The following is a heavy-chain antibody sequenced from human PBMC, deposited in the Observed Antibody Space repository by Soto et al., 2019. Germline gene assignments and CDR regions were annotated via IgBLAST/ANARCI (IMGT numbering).Heavy chain of an antibody. CDR3: ARDLWGYCGTDCYPLDV. J-gene: IGHJ6*02. D-gene: IGHD2-21*02. Sequence: ETLSLTCTVSGASIRGYYWSWTRQPPGKGLEWIGYMYNTGSTVYNPSFKSRVTISVDTSKNQFSLKLNSVTAADTAVYYCARDLWGYCGTDCYPLDVWGQGTTV. CDR2: MYNTGST. V-gene: IGHV4-59*01. CDR1: GASIRGYY.